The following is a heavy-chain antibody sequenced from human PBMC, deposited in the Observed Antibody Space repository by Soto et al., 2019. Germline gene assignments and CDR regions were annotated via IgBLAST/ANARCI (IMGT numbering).Heavy chain of an antibody. D-gene: IGHD6-13*01. V-gene: IGHV1-58*02. CDR1: GFTFTSSA. J-gene: IGHJ6*02. CDR2: IVVGSGNT. CDR3: AALAADHYYYYGMDV. Sequence: GASVKVSCKASGFTFTSSAMQWVRQARGQRLEWIGWIVVGSGNTNYAQKFQERVTITRDMSTSTAYMELSSLRSEDTAVYYCAALAADHYYYYGMDVWGQGTTVTVSS.